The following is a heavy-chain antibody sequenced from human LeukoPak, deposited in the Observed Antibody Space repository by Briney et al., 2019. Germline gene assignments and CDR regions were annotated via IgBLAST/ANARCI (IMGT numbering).Heavy chain of an antibody. J-gene: IGHJ4*02. CDR1: GFTFSSYA. CDR3: ASRQWLAAFDY. D-gene: IGHD6-19*01. CDR2: IKQDGSEK. V-gene: IGHV3-7*01. Sequence: GGSLRLTCAGSGFTFSSYAMTWVRQAPGKGLEWVANIKQDGSEKYYVDSVKGRFTISRDNAKNSLYLQMNSLRAEDTAVYYCASRQWLAAFDYWGQGTLVTVSS.